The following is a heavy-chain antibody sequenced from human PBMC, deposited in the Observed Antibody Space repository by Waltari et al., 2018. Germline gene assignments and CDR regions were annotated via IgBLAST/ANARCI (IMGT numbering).Heavy chain of an antibody. D-gene: IGHD1-7*01. Sequence: EVQLVESGGGLVKPGGSLRLSCAASGFTFSSYSMNWVRQAPGKGREWVSSISSSSSYIDYADSVKGRFTISRDNAKNSLYLQMNSLRAEDTAVYYCAREAGTTNWFDPWGQGTLVTVSS. J-gene: IGHJ5*02. V-gene: IGHV3-21*01. CDR1: GFTFSSYS. CDR3: AREAGTTNWFDP. CDR2: ISSSSSYI.